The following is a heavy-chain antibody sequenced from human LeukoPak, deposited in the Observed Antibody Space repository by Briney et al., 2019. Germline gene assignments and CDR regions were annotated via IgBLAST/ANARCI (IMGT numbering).Heavy chain of an antibody. CDR2: ISSSSSTI. CDR3: ARYDSSGPDY. CDR1: GFTFSSYS. J-gene: IGHJ4*02. D-gene: IGHD3-22*01. V-gene: IGHV3-48*01. Sequence: PGGSLRLSCAASGFTFSSYSMNWVRQAPGKGLEWVSYISSSSSTIYYADSVKGRFTMSRDNAKNSLYLQMNSLRAEDTAVYYCARYDSSGPDYWGQGTLVTVSS.